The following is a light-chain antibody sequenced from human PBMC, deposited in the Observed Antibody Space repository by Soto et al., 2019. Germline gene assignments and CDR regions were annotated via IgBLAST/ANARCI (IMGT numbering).Light chain of an antibody. CDR2: GAS. CDR3: QQYHKWPPYT. J-gene: IGKJ2*01. V-gene: IGKV3-15*01. CDR1: QSVDIS. Sequence: DIVMTQSPATLSVSPGERATLSRRASQSVDISLAWYQQKPGQAPRLLIYGASTRATGIPARFSGSGSGTEFTLTISSLQSEDFAVYFCQQYHKWPPYTFGQGTKLEIK.